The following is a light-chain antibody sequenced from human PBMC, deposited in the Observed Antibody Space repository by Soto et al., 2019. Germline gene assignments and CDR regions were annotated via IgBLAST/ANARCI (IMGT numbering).Light chain of an antibody. CDR2: SNN. CDR3: AACDDSQNGTYVV. Sequence: QSVLTQPPSASGTPGQRVTISCSGSSSNIGSNTVNWYQQLPGTAPKLLIYSNNQRPSGVPDRFSGSKSGSSAALAISGLESEDEADYYCAACDDSQNGTYVVFGGGTKLTVL. CDR1: SSNIGSNT. V-gene: IGLV1-44*01. J-gene: IGLJ2*01.